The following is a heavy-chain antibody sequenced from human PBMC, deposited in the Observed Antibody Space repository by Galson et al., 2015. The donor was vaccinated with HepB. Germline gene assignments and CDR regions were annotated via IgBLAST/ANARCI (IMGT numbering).Heavy chain of an antibody. CDR3: ASGRSYDFWSGYYD. D-gene: IGHD3-3*01. CDR2: ISAYNGDT. V-gene: IGHV1-18*01. CDR1: GYTFTTYG. Sequence: SVKVSCKASGYTFTTYGISWVRQAPGQGLEWMGWISAYNGDTNYAQKFQDRVTMTTDTSTSTAYTELRSLRSDDTAVYYCASGRSYDFWSGYYDWGQGTLLTVSS. J-gene: IGHJ4*02.